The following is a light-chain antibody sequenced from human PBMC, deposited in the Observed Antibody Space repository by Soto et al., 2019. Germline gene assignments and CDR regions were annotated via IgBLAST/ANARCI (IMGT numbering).Light chain of an antibody. CDR2: EVT. J-gene: IGLJ2*01. CDR1: SRNVGGYNS. V-gene: IGLV2-14*01. CDR3: SSYTSSSTVL. Sequence: QSALTQPASVSGSLGRSTPISCTGTSRNVGGYNSVPWYKQNPAKDPKVVIFEVTKRPSGVSSRFSGSKSGNTASLTVSGLQAEDEGDYYCSSYTSSSTVLFGGGTKLTVL.